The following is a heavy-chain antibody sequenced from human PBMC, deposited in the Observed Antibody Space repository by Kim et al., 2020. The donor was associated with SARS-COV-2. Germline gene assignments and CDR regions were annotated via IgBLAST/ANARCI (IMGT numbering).Heavy chain of an antibody. CDR3: VGAPYYYDSSGYYPDYYYYYGMDV. CDR1: GYTFTSYG. V-gene: IGHV1-18*01. J-gene: IGHJ6*02. CDR2: ISAYNGNT. D-gene: IGHD3-22*01. Sequence: ASVKVSCKASGYTFTSYGISWVRQAPGQGLEWMGWISAYNGNTNYAQKLQGRVTMTTDTSTSTAYMELRSLRSDDTAVYYCVGAPYYYDSSGYYPDYYYYYGMDVLGQGTTVTVSS.